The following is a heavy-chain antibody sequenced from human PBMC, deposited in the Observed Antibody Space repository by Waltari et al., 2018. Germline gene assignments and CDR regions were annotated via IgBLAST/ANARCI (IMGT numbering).Heavy chain of an antibody. J-gene: IGHJ4*02. V-gene: IGHV4-31*01. D-gene: IGHD3-16*01. CDR3: ARSFGAYGNYFDY. Sequence: QVQLQESGPGRVKPSPTLSLTCTVPGGSISSGGYYWSGLRQHPGKGLEWIGYIYYSGSTYYNPSLKSLVTISVDTSKNQFSLKLSSVTAADTAVYYCARSFGAYGNYFDYWGQGTLVTVSS. CDR1: GGSISSGGYY. CDR2: IYYSGST.